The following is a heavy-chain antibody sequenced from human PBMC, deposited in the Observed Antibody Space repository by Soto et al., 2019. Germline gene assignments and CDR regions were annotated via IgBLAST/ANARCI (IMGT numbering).Heavy chain of an antibody. CDR1: GGSIGSSSYY. V-gene: IGHV4-39*07. D-gene: IGHD3-22*01. Sequence: ETLSLTCSVSGGSIGSSSYYFGWIRQPPGKGLEWIGEIYHSGSTNYNPSLKSRVTISVDKSKNQFSLKLSSVTAADTAVYYCARADRWLPLDYWGQGTLVTVSS. CDR2: IYHSGST. CDR3: ARADRWLPLDY. J-gene: IGHJ4*02.